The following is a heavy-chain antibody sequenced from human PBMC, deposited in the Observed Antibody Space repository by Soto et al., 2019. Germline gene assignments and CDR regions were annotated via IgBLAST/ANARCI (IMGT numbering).Heavy chain of an antibody. CDR2: IKQDESEK. Sequence: PGGSLRLSCAASGFSFNNHWMSWVRQAPGKGLEWVANIKQDESEKYFVDSVKGRFTISRDNAKNSLYLQMNSLRAEDTAVYYCAREKGYCSGGSCLRNYAFDIWGQGTLVTV. CDR3: AREKGYCSGGSCLRNYAFDI. CDR1: GFSFNNHW. J-gene: IGHJ3*02. D-gene: IGHD2-15*01. V-gene: IGHV3-7*01.